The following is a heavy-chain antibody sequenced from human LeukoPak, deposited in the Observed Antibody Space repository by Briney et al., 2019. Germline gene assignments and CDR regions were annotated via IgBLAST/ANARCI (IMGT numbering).Heavy chain of an antibody. D-gene: IGHD3-3*01. CDR1: GFTFSTYA. Sequence: GGSLRLSCAASGFTFSTYAMTWLRQAPGKGLEWVSAVRGSGTATYYADSVKGRFTISRDNSDNTLYLQMNSLRAEDTAIYYCAKTSRRDSTYDSPFDYWGQGTVVTVSS. J-gene: IGHJ4*02. V-gene: IGHV3-23*01. CDR3: AKTSRRDSTYDSPFDY. CDR2: VRGSGTAT.